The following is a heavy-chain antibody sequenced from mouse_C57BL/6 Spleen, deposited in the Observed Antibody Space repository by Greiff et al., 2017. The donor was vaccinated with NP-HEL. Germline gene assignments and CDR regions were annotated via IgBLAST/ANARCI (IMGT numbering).Heavy chain of an antibody. CDR3: VRSGTTVVASYYAMDY. Sequence: QVQLKESGPGLVQPSQSLSITCTVSGFSLTSYGVHWVRQSPGKGLEWLGVIWSGGSTDYNAAFISRLSISKDNSKSQVFFKMNSLQADDTAIYYCVRSGTTVVASYYAMDYWGQGTSVTVSS. J-gene: IGHJ4*01. CDR2: IWSGGST. CDR1: GFSLTSYG. V-gene: IGHV2-2*01. D-gene: IGHD1-1*01.